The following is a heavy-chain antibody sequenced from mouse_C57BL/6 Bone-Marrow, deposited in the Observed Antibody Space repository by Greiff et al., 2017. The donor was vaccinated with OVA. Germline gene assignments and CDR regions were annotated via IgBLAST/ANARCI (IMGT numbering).Heavy chain of an antibody. V-gene: IGHV1-7*01. D-gene: IGHD2-3*01. CDR3: ARLRWLLLAMDY. J-gene: IGHJ4*01. CDR2: INPSSGYT. Sequence: QVHVKQSGAELAKPGASVKLSCKASGYTFTSYWMHWVKQRPGQGLEWIGYINPSSGYTKYNQKFKDKATLTADKSSSTAYMQLSSLTYEDSAVYYCARLRWLLLAMDYWGQGTSVTVSS. CDR1: GYTFTSYW.